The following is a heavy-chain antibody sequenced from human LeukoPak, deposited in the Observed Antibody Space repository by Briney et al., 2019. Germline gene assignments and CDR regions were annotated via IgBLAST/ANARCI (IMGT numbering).Heavy chain of an antibody. CDR1: GFTFSSYG. V-gene: IGHV3-30*02. D-gene: IGHD3-10*01. Sequence: QSGGSLRLSCVASGFTFSSYGMHWVRQAPGKGLEWVAVIWDGGSNIHYADSVKGRFTISRDNSKNTLYLQMNSLTAEDTAVCYCAKGKGRGSGICEYWGQGTQVIVSS. J-gene: IGHJ4*02. CDR3: AKGKGRGSGICEY. CDR2: IWDGGSNI.